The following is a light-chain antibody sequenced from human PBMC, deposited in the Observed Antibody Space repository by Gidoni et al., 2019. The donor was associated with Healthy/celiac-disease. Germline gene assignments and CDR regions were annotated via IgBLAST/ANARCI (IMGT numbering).Light chain of an antibody. CDR3: QQYYSTPPYT. CDR2: WAS. Sequence: DIVMTQSPDSLAWSLGARATINCKSSQSVLYSSNNKNYLAWYQQKPGQPPKLLIYWASTRESGVPDRFSGSGSGTDFTLTISSLQAEDVAVYYCQQYYSTPPYTFGQGTKLEIK. J-gene: IGKJ2*01. CDR1: QSVLYSSNNKNY. V-gene: IGKV4-1*01.